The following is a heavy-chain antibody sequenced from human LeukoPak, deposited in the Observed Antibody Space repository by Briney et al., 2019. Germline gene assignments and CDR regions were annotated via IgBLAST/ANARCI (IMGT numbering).Heavy chain of an antibody. V-gene: IGHV1-2*02. CDR3: ARAPDTAGTHDY. CDR1: GYTFTGYY. CDR2: IKPNSGDT. Sequence: GASVTVSCKASGYTFTGYYLHWVRQAPGQGLEWMGWIKPNSGDTNYAQKFQGKVTMTRDTSISTVYMELSRLRSDYTAVYYSARAPDTAGTHDYWGQGTLVTVSS. D-gene: IGHD5-18*01. J-gene: IGHJ4*02.